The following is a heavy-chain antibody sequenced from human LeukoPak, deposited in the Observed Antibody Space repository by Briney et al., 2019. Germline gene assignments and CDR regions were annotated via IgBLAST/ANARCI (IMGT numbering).Heavy chain of an antibody. D-gene: IGHD3-10*01. J-gene: IGHJ5*02. CDR3: AKDGGYYYGSGSYFWFDP. Sequence: GGSLRLSCAASGFTFSSYAMHWVRQAPGKGLEWVAVISYDGSNKYYADSVKGRFTISRDNSKNTLYLQMNSLRAEDTAVYYCAKDGGYYYGSGSYFWFDPWGQGTLVTVSS. V-gene: IGHV3-30-3*01. CDR2: ISYDGSNK. CDR1: GFTFSSYA.